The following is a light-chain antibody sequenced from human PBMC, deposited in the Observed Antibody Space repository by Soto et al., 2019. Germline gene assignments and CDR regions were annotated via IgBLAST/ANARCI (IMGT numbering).Light chain of an antibody. CDR2: GAS. CDR3: QQYGSSHT. J-gene: IGKJ4*01. V-gene: IGKV3-20*01. Sequence: EIVLTQSPGTLSLSPGERATLSCRASQSVTSSYLAWYQQKPGQAPRLLIYGASSRATGIPDRFSGSGSGTYFTLTISRLEPEDFAVYYWQQYGSSHTSGGGTKVEIK. CDR1: QSVTSSY.